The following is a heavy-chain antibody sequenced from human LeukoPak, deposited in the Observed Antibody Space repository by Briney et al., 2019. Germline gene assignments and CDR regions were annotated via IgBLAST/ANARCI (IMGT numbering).Heavy chain of an antibody. CDR3: ARELLAAFDI. J-gene: IGHJ3*02. D-gene: IGHD2-15*01. V-gene: IGHV4-39*07. CDR2: IYYSGST. CDR1: GGSISSSSYY. Sequence: PSETLSLTCTVSGGSISSSSYYWGWIRQPPGKGLEWIGSIYYSGSTYYNPSLKSRVTISVDTSKNQFSLKLSSVTAADTAVYYCARELLAAFDIWGQGTMVTVSS.